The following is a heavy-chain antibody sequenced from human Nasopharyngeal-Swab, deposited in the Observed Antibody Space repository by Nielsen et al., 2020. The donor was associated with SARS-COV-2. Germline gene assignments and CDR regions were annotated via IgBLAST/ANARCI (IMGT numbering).Heavy chain of an antibody. CDR2: IDWDDDK. CDR1: GFSLSTSGVC. Sequence: SGPTLVKPTQTLTLTCTFSGFSLSTSGVCVSWIRQPPGKALEWLARIDWDDDKYYSTSLKTRLTISKDTSKNQVVLTMTNMDPVDTATYYCARTLFTVTDYYYYMDVWGKGTTVTVSS. V-gene: IGHV2-70*11. J-gene: IGHJ6*03. D-gene: IGHD4-11*01. CDR3: ARTLFTVTDYYYYMDV.